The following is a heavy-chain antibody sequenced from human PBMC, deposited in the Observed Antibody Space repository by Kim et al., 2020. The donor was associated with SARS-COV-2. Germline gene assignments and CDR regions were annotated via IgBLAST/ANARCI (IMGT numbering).Heavy chain of an antibody. J-gene: IGHJ4*02. D-gene: IGHD6-19*01. V-gene: IGHV6-1*01. Sequence: VSVKSRTTLNPDTSKNQFSLQLNSVTPEDTAVYYCARDRRIAVAGTSLDYWGQGTLVTVSS. CDR3: ARDRRIAVAGTSLDY.